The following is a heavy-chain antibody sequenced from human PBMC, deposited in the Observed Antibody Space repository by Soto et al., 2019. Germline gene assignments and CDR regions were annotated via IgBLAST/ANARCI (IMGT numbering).Heavy chain of an antibody. J-gene: IGHJ5*02. D-gene: IGHD3-3*01. CDR1: GDSITSDNYY. Sequence: QVQLQESGPGLLKPSQTLSLTCTVSGDSITSDNYYWSWIRQPPGKGLEWIGYTHYSGSTYYNPSLRSRLSLSMDTSKKQVFLHLSSLTAADTAVYYCAGAIAIFGVVTRNWFDPWGQGTLVTVSS. CDR2: THYSGST. CDR3: AGAIAIFGVVTRNWFDP. V-gene: IGHV4-30-4*01.